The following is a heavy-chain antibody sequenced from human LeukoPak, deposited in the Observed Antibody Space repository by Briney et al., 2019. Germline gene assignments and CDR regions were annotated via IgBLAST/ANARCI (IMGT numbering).Heavy chain of an antibody. CDR1: GFTFSSSG. J-gene: IGHJ3*02. CDR2: IGHDGSGK. CDR3: AKDLWYPYDI. Sequence: PGGSLRLSCTTSGFTFSSSGIHWVRQAPGKGLEWVAFIGHDGSGKHYADSVRGRITISRDNSKNTVFLQMNSLRVADTAVYHCAKDLWYPYDIWGQGTKVTVSS. D-gene: IGHD6-13*01. V-gene: IGHV3-30*02.